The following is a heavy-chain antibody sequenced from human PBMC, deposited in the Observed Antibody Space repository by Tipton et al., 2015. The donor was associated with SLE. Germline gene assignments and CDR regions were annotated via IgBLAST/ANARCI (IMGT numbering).Heavy chain of an antibody. CDR3: TTYILGRGWFDP. CDR2: IHHSGRT. CDR1: GSSIDGGYH. D-gene: IGHD7-27*01. Sequence: TLSLTCIVSGSSIDGGYHWGWIRQPPGKGLEWIANIHHSGRTYYNPSLKSRVTISMDTSKNQFSLKLSSVTAADTAFYYCTTYILGRGWFDPWGQGTLVTVSS. J-gene: IGHJ5*02. V-gene: IGHV4-38-2*02.